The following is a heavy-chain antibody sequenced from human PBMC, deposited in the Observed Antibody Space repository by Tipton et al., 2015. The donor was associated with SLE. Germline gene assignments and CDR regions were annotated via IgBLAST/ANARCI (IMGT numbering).Heavy chain of an antibody. CDR2: IDHSGNT. CDR1: GGSITSSKW. J-gene: IGHJ5*02. D-gene: IGHD4/OR15-4a*01. Sequence: TLSLTCAVSGGSITSSKWWSWVRQSPGKGLEWIAEIDHSGNTNDSPSLKSRVTISVDKSKNHFSLKLSSVTAADTAVYYCARSIPGANSNWFDPWGQGTLVTVSS. CDR3: ARSIPGANSNWFDP. V-gene: IGHV4-4*02.